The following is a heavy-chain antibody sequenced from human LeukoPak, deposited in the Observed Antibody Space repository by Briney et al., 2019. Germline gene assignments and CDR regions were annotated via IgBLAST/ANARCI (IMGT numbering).Heavy chain of an antibody. CDR3: ARDLGRYCSSTSCYTGDAFDI. Sequence: GGSLRLSCAASGFTFSSYSMNWVRQAPGKGLEGVSYISSSSSTIYYADSVKGRFTISRDNAKNSLYLQMNSLRAEDTAVYYCARDLGRYCSSTSCYTGDAFDIWGQGTMVTVSS. CDR1: GFTFSSYS. CDR2: ISSSSSTI. V-gene: IGHV3-48*01. D-gene: IGHD2-2*02. J-gene: IGHJ3*02.